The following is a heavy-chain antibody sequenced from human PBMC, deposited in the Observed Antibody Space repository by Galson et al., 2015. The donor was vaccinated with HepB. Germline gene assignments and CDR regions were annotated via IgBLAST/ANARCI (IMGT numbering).Heavy chain of an antibody. CDR2: IYWNDDK. D-gene: IGHD3-3*01. CDR3: AHSYYDFWSGYSPRLFDP. CDR1: GFSLSTSGVG. J-gene: IGHJ5*02. V-gene: IGHV2-5*01. Sequence: PALVKPTQTLTLTCTFSGFSLSTSGVGVGWIRQPPGKALEWLALIYWNDDKRYSPSLKSRLTITKDTSKNQVVLTMTNMDPVDTATYYCAHSYYDFWSGYSPRLFDPWGQGTLVTVSS.